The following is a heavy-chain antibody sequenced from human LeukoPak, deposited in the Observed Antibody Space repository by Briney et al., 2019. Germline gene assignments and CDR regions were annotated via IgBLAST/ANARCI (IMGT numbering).Heavy chain of an antibody. J-gene: IGHJ6*02. D-gene: IGHD3-10*01. CDR1: GYTVTSYA. Sequence: ASVNVSCKPSGYTVTSYAISWVRQAPEQGLEWMGWIRAYNGNTNYAQKLQVRVTMTTDTSTSTAYMELSSLRSDDTALYYCARATLVRGVLPNYYYYGMDVWGQGTMVTVSS. CDR2: IRAYNGNT. V-gene: IGHV1-18*01. CDR3: ARATLVRGVLPNYYYYGMDV.